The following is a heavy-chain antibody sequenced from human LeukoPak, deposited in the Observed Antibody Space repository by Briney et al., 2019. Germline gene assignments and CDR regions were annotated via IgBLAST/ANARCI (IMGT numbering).Heavy chain of an antibody. CDR1: GGSFSSGSYY. CDR3: ARAIGDDYGDYFDY. D-gene: IGHD4-17*01. V-gene: IGHV4-30-2*01. Sequence: PSETLSLTCTVSGGSFSSGSYYWSWIRQPPGKGLEWIGYIYHSGSTYYNPSLKSRVTISVDRSKNQFSLKLSSATAADTAVYYCARAIGDDYGDYFDYWGQGTLVTVSS. CDR2: IYHSGST. J-gene: IGHJ4*02.